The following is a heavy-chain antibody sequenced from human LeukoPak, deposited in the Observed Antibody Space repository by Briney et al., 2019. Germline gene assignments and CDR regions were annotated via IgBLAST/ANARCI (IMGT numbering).Heavy chain of an antibody. CDR2: ISAYNGNT. Sequence: ASVKVSCKASGYTFTSYGISWVRQAPGQGLEWMGWISAYNGNTNYAQKLQGRVTMTTDTSMSTAYMELRSLRSDDTAVYYCARVGSQDYDFWSGYYRAPYYFDYWGQGTLVTVSS. CDR1: GYTFTSYG. CDR3: ARVGSQDYDFWSGYYRAPYYFDY. J-gene: IGHJ4*02. D-gene: IGHD3-3*01. V-gene: IGHV1-18*01.